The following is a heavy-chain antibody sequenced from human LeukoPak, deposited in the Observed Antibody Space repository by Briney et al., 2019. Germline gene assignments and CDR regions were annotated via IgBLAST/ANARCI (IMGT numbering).Heavy chain of an antibody. V-gene: IGHV3-23*01. CDR3: AKGGGRPLDDAFDV. J-gene: IGHJ3*01. Sequence: GGSLRLSCAASGFTFGTYAMTWVRQAPGMGLEWVSTILNNGVSTYHADSVKGRFAISRDNSRNTLHLQMNSLRAEDTAVYYCAKGGGRPLDDAFDVWGQGTMVTVSS. CDR1: GFTFGTYA. CDR2: ILNNGVST.